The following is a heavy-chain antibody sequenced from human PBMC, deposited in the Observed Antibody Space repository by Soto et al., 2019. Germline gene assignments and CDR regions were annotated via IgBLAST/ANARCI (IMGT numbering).Heavy chain of an antibody. CDR2: INAGTGNT. CDR3: ARDQTNYYGSGSNYYYDYYMEV. V-gene: IGHV1-3*01. Sequence: QVQLVQSGAEVKKPGASVKVSCKASGYTFTSYAMHWVRQAPGQRLEWMGGINAGTGNTKYSQKFQGRVTITRDTSAGTAYMELSSLRSEDTAVYYCARDQTNYYGSGSNYYYDYYMEVWGKGTPVTVAS. D-gene: IGHD3-10*01. J-gene: IGHJ6*03. CDR1: GYTFTSYA.